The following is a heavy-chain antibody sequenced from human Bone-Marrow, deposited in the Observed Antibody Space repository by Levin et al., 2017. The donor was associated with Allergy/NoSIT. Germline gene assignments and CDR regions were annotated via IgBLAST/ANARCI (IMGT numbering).Heavy chain of an antibody. CDR3: AKDTRGGGSYSDS. CDR1: GFTFDDFA. D-gene: IGHD3-16*01. Sequence: GGSLRLSCAASGFTFDDFAMLWVRQAPGKGLQWISLISWDGDSKYYADSVKGRFTISRDNRRNFVYLQMISLRLEDTALYYCAKDTRGGGSYSDSWGQGTLVTVSS. J-gene: IGHJ4*02. CDR2: ISWDGDSK. V-gene: IGHV3-43D*03.